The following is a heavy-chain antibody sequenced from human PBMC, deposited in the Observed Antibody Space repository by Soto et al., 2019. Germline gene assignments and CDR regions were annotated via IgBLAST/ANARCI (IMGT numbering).Heavy chain of an antibody. J-gene: IGHJ6*02. CDR2: IFSNDEK. CDR1: GFSLSNARMG. CDR3: ARIRQQWLDTYYYSGMDV. Sequence: QVTLKESGPVLVKPTETLTLTCTVSGFSLSNARMGVSWIRQPPGKALEWLAHIFSNDEKSYSTSLKSRLTISKDTSKSQVVLTMTNMDPVDTATYYCARIRQQWLDTYYYSGMDVWGQGTTVTVSS. V-gene: IGHV2-26*01. D-gene: IGHD6-19*01.